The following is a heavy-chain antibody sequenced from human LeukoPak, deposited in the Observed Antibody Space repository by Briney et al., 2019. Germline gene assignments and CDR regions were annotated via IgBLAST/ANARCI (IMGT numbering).Heavy chain of an antibody. Sequence: PSETLSLTCTVSGGSISSSSYYWGWIRQPPGKGLEWIGSIYYSGSTYYNPSLKSRVTISVDTSKNQFSLKLSSVTAADTAVYYCAGHLYSSSMYGWFDPWGQGTLVTVSS. CDR3: AGHLYSSSMYGWFDP. CDR1: GGSISSSSYY. J-gene: IGHJ5*02. D-gene: IGHD6-13*01. V-gene: IGHV4-39*01. CDR2: IYYSGST.